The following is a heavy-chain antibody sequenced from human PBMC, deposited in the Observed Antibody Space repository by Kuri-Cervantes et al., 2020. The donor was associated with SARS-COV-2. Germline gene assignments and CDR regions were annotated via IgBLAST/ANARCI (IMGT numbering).Heavy chain of an antibody. D-gene: IGHD3-10*02. V-gene: IGHV3-64D*06. Sequence: GESLKISCSASGFTFSSYVLHWVRQAPGKGLQYVSAISPSGDSTYYADSVEGRFTISRDNSKNTLYLKMSSLRTEDTAVYYCVKCITGVGYHVRYDHWGQGTLVTVSS. CDR3: VKCITGVGYHVRYDH. J-gene: IGHJ4*02. CDR2: ISPSGDST. CDR1: GFTFSSYV.